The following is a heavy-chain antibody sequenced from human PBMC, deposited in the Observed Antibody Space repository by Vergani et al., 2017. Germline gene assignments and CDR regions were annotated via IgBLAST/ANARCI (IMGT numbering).Heavy chain of an antibody. CDR1: GFTFSIYA. CDR2: ISYDGSNK. Sequence: QVQLVESGGGVVQPGRSLRLSCAASGFTFSIYAMHWVRQALGKGLEWVAVISYDGSNKYYADSVKGRFTISRDNSKNTLYLQMTSLRAEYTAVYYCAREYCSGGSCSYDAFDIWGQGTMVTVSS. V-gene: IGHV3-30-3*01. D-gene: IGHD2-15*01. CDR3: AREYCSGGSCSYDAFDI. J-gene: IGHJ3*02.